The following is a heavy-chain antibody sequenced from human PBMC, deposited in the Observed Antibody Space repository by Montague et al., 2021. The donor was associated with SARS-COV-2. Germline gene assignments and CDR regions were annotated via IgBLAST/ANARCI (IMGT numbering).Heavy chain of an antibody. D-gene: IGHD6-19*01. CDR3: GKDRFSSGWFGGLDY. V-gene: IGHV3-23*01. CDR2: ISGSGGST. J-gene: IGHJ4*02. CDR1: GFTFSSYT. Sequence: SLRLSCAASGFTFSSYTITWVRQAPGKGLEWVSGISGSGGSTYYADSVKGRFTISRDNSKNTLYLQMNSLRAEDTAVYYCGKDRFSSGWFGGLDYWGQGTLVTVSS.